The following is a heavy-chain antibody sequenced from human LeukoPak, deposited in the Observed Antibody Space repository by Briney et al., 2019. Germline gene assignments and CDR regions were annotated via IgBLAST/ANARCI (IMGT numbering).Heavy chain of an antibody. CDR1: GSTFGDYA. D-gene: IGHD3-10*01. J-gene: IGHJ6*02. CDR3: TRVSDTLVRGVAYYYGMDV. CDR2: IRIKAYGGTT. Sequence: GGSLRLSCTASGSTFGDYAMSWVRQAPGKGLEWVGFIRIKAYGGTTEYAASVKGRFTISRDDPKSIAYLQMNSLKTEDTAVYYCTRVSDTLVRGVAYYYGMDVWGQGTTVTVSS. V-gene: IGHV3-49*04.